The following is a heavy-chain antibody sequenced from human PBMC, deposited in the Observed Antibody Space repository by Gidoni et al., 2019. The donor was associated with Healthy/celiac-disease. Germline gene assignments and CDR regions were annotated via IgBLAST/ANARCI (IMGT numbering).Heavy chain of an antibody. J-gene: IGHJ4*02. Sequence: EVQLLESGGGLVQPGGSLRLSCAASGFTFSSYARSWVRQAPGKGLEWVSAISGSVGSTYYADSVKGRFTISRDNSKNTLYLQMNSLRAEDTAVYYCAKDSSVAGTFGMYWGQGTLVTVSS. CDR2: ISGSVGST. CDR1: GFTFSSYA. CDR3: AKDSSVAGTFGMY. D-gene: IGHD6-19*01. V-gene: IGHV3-23*01.